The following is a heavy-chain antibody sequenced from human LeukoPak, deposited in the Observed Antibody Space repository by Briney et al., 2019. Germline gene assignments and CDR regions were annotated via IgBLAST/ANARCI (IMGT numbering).Heavy chain of an antibody. CDR2: INPNSGGT. V-gene: IGHV1-2*02. J-gene: IGHJ4*02. D-gene: IGHD2-21*02. CDR1: GYTFTGYY. CDR3: AIAYCGGDCYGPGFDY. Sequence: ASVKVSCKASGYTFTGYYMHWVRQAPGQGLEWMGWINPNSGGTNYAQKFQGRVTMTRDTSISTAYMELSRLRSDGTAVYYCAIAYCGGDCYGPGFDYWGQGTLVTVSS.